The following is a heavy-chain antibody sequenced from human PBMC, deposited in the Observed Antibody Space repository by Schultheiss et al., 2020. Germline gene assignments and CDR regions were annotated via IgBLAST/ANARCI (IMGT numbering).Heavy chain of an antibody. J-gene: IGHJ4*02. CDR3: AKVKFGGQQTTIFDD. Sequence: SVKVSCKASGGTFSSYAISWVRQAPGQGLEWMGGIIPIFGTANYAQKFQGRVTITADESTSTAYMELSSLRSEDTAVYYCAKVKFGGQQTTIFDDWGKGTLVTVSS. V-gene: IGHV1-69*13. CDR2: IIPIFGTA. D-gene: IGHD2-15*01. CDR1: GGTFSSYA.